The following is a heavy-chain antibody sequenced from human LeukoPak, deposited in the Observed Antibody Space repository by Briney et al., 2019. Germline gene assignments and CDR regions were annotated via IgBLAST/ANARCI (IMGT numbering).Heavy chain of an antibody. CDR3: AKGVRSIAVAGPTGAAFDI. V-gene: IGHV1-8*03. CDR2: MNPYSANT. Sequence: ASVKVSCKASGYTFTNYDIHWVRQATGQGLEWMGWMNPYSANTGYAQNFQGRITITSNTSISTAYMELSSLRSEDTAVYYCAKGVRSIAVAGPTGAAFDIWGQGTMVTVSS. CDR1: GYTFTNYD. J-gene: IGHJ3*02. D-gene: IGHD6-19*01.